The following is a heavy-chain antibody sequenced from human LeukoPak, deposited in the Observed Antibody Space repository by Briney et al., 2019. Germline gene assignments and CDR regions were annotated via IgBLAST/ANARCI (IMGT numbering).Heavy chain of an antibody. V-gene: IGHV3-30*18. D-gene: IGHD6-19*01. CDR3: AKLIAVAGTSVDY. Sequence: GGSLRLSCAASGFTSSSYGMHWVRQAPGKELEWVAVISYDGSNKYYADSVKGRFTISRDNSKNTLYLQMNSLRAEDTAVYYCAKLIAVAGTSVDYWGQGTLVTVSS. CDR2: ISYDGSNK. CDR1: GFTSSSYG. J-gene: IGHJ4*02.